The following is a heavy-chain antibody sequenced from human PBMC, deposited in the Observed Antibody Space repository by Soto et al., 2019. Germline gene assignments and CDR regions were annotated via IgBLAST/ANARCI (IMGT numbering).Heavy chain of an antibody. CDR2: INAANGDT. CDR1: GYTFTSYG. V-gene: IGHV1-3*01. CDR3: VRRHVSATGIDWFDP. J-gene: IGHJ5*02. Sequence: ASVKVSCKASGYTFTSYGIHWVRQAPGQRLEWMGWINAANGDTKYSPKFQGRVTITRDTSASTAYMELSSLRSEDTAVYYCVRRHVSATGIDWFDPWGQGALVTVSS. D-gene: IGHD6-13*01.